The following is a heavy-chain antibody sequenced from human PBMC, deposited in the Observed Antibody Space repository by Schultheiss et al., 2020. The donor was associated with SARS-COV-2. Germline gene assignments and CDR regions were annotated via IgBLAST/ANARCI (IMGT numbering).Heavy chain of an antibody. D-gene: IGHD3-10*01. J-gene: IGHJ5*02. Sequence: SETLSLTCTVSGASISGYYWSWIRQPPGKGLEWIGSIYYSGSTYYNPSLKSRVTISVDTSKNQFSLKLSSVTAADTAVYYCARRVGYGSGSYYSPYNWFDPWGQGTLVTVSS. CDR1: GASISGYY. V-gene: IGHV4-38-2*02. CDR2: IYYSGST. CDR3: ARRVGYGSGSYYSPYNWFDP.